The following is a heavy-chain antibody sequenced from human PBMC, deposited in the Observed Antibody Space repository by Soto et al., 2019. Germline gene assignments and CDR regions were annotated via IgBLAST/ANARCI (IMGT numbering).Heavy chain of an antibody. J-gene: IGHJ4*02. CDR1: GFTFSSYE. CDR2: ISSSGSTI. Sequence: GSLRLSCAASGFTFSSYEMNWVRQAPGKGLEWVPYISSSGSTIYYADSVKGRFTISRDNAKNSLYLQMNSLRAEDTAVYYCARKNRYFDYWGQGTLVTVSS. V-gene: IGHV3-48*03. CDR3: ARKNRYFDY.